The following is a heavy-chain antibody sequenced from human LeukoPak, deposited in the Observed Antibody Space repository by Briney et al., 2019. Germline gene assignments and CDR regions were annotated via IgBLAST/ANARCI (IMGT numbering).Heavy chain of an antibody. D-gene: IGHD6-19*01. J-gene: IGHJ4*02. CDR1: RFTFSSYA. CDR3: ARGVLARGSSGWYFDY. CDR2: ISSNGGST. V-gene: IGHV3-64*01. Sequence: GGSLRLSCAASRFTFSSYAMHWVRQAPGKGLEYVSAISSNGGSTYYANSVKGRFTISRDNSKNTLYLQMGSLRAEDMAVYYCARGVLARGSSGWYFDYWGQGTLVTVSS.